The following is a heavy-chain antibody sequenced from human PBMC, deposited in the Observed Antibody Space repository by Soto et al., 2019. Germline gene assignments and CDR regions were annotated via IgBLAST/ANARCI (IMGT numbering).Heavy chain of an antibody. CDR2: ISYDGSNK. J-gene: IGHJ5*02. V-gene: IGHV3-30*18. D-gene: IGHD2-2*01. Sequence: LMXCCATSGFTFSSYGMHWVRQAPGKGLEWVAVISYDGSNKYYADSVKGRFTISRDNSKNTLYLQMNSLRAEDTAVYYCAKDYVVVPADESPGWFDPWGQGTLVTVSS. CDR3: AKDYVVVPADESPGWFDP. CDR1: GFTFSSYG.